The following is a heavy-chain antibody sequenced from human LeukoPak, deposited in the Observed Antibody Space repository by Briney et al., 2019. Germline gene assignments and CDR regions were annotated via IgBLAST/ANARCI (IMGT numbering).Heavy chain of an antibody. CDR3: AREGITMVRGVIANWFDP. V-gene: IGHV4-34*01. J-gene: IGHJ5*02. Sequence: PSETLSLTCAVYGGSFSGYYWSWIRQPPGKGLEWIGYIYHSGSTYYNPSLKSRVTISVDRSKNQFSLKLSSVTAADTAVYYCAREGITMVRGVIANWFDPWGQGTLVTVSS. CDR2: IYHSGST. D-gene: IGHD3-10*01. CDR1: GGSFSGYY.